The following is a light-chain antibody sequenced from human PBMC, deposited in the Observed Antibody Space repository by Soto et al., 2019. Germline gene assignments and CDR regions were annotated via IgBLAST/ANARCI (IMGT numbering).Light chain of an antibody. J-gene: IGKJ2*01. Sequence: VLTQSPGTLSLSPGERATISCRASQSISGIYLAWYQHRPGQPPRRLIYGASSRATGIPHRFSGSGSGTDFSLTISGLEPEDCGVYYSQPFGGSHSYTFGLGTRLAIK. CDR3: QPFGGSHSYT. CDR2: GAS. CDR1: QSISGIY. V-gene: IGKV3-20*01.